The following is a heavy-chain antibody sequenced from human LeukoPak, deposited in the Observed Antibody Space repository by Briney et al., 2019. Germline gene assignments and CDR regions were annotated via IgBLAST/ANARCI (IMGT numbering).Heavy chain of an antibody. J-gene: IGHJ4*02. Sequence: SQTLSLTCTVSGGSISSGDYYWSRIRQPPGKGLEWIASIYYSGRTYYNPSLKSRITISVDSSKNQFSLRLSSVTAADTAVYYCARRKYYTIENWGQGTLVTVSS. CDR3: ARRKYYTIEN. CDR2: IYYSGRT. V-gene: IGHV4-39*01. D-gene: IGHD3-10*01. CDR1: GGSISSGDYY.